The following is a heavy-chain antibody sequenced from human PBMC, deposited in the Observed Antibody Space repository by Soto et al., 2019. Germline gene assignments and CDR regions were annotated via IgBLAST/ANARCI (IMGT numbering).Heavy chain of an antibody. CDR3: AAGYGDYVTLDY. V-gene: IGHV3-23*01. CDR2: ISGSGGST. J-gene: IGHJ4*02. D-gene: IGHD4-17*01. Sequence: EVQLLESGGGLVQPGGSLRLSCAASGFTFSSYAMSWVRQAPGKGLEWVSAISGSGGSTYYGDSVKGRFTISRDNSKNTLYLQMNSLRAEDTAVYYCAAGYGDYVTLDYWGQGTLVTVSS. CDR1: GFTFSSYA.